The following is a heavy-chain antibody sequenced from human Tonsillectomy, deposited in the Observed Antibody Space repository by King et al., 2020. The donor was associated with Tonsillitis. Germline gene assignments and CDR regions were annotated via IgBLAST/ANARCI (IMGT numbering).Heavy chain of an antibody. CDR1: GFTFSSYA. CDR2: ISGSGDIT. J-gene: IGHJ4*02. Sequence: VQLVESGGGLVQPGGSLRLSCAASGFTFSSYAMSWVRQAPGKGLEWVSSISGSGDITYYADSVKGRFTISRDNSKNTLYLQMNSLRAEDTAVYYCAKDGRVYDGSGSSIGYFDYWGQGTLVTVSS. V-gene: IGHV3-23*04. D-gene: IGHD3-10*01. CDR3: AKDGRVYDGSGSSIGYFDY.